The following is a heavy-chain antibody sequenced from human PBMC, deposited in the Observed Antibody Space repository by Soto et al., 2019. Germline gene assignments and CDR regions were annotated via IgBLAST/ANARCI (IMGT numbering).Heavy chain of an antibody. CDR2: MSHSGGT. J-gene: IGHJ3*02. CDR3: ARVERGSVTTVVDAFDI. D-gene: IGHD3-16*01. V-gene: IGHV4-34*01. Sequence: QVQLQQWGAGLLKPSETLSLTCAVYGGFVSSGSYYWSWIRQPPGKGLEWIGEMSHSGGTHFNPSLKSRVTISVDKSKNQCSLNIYSVTAADTALYYCARVERGSVTTVVDAFDIWGPGTMVTVSS. CDR1: GGFVSSGSYY.